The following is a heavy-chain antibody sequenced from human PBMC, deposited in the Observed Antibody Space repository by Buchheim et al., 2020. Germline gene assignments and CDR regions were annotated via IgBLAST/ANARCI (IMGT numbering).Heavy chain of an antibody. CDR1: GFTFSSYG. V-gene: IGHV3-33*01. Sequence: VQLVESGGGVVQPGRSLRLSCAASGFTFSSYGMHWVRQAPGKGLEWVAVIWYDGSNKYYADSVKGRFTISRDNSKNTLYLQMNSLRAEDTAVYYCARDPRSGSYYYYMDVWGKGTT. CDR3: ARDPRSGSYYYYMDV. J-gene: IGHJ6*03. D-gene: IGHD3-10*01. CDR2: IWYDGSNK.